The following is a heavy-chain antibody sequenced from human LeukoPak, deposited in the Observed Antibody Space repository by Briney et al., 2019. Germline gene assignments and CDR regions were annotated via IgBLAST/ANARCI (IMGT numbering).Heavy chain of an antibody. CDR1: GYSFPIYW. V-gene: IGHV5-51*01. Sequence: GESLKISCKGSGYSFPIYWIGWVRQMPGKGLEWMGIIYPGDSNTRYSPSFQDQVTISADKSISTAYLQWSSLKASDTAMYYCARPANRGDAFDIWGQGTMVTVSS. D-gene: IGHD2/OR15-2a*01. CDR3: ARPANRGDAFDI. CDR2: IYPGDSNT. J-gene: IGHJ3*02.